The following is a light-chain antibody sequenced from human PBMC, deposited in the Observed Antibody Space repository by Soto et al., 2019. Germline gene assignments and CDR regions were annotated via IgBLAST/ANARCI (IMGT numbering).Light chain of an antibody. Sequence: QSALTQPPSASGSPGQSVTISCTGTSSDVGGYNYVSWYQQHPGTAPKLMIYEVSKRPSGVPDRFSDSKSGNTASLTVSGLEAEDDSDYYGSSYGLSSSVVFGGGTKLTVL. CDR1: SSDVGGYNY. J-gene: IGLJ2*01. CDR3: SSYGLSSSVV. CDR2: EVS. V-gene: IGLV2-8*01.